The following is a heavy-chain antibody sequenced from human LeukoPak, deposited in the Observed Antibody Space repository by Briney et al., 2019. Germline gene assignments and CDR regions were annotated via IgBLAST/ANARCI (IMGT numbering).Heavy chain of an antibody. D-gene: IGHD3-10*01. Sequence: PSETLSLTCTVSGGSISSSSYYWGWIRQPPGKGLEWIGSIYYSGSTYYNPSLKSRVTISVGTSKNQFSLKLSSVTAADTAVYYCASHYYYFDYGGQGTLVTVSS. J-gene: IGHJ4*02. CDR3: ASHYYYFDY. V-gene: IGHV4-39*01. CDR1: GGSISSSSYY. CDR2: IYYSGST.